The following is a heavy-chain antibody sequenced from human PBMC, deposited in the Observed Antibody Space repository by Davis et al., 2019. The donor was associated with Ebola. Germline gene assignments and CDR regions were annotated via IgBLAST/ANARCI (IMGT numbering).Heavy chain of an antibody. CDR3: ARVRDYAYYYGMDV. Sequence: ASVKVSCKASAGTFSSYAISWVRQAPGQGLEWMGWISAYNGNTNYAQKLQGRVTMTTDTSTSTAYMELRSLRSDDTAVYYCARVRDYAYYYGMDVWGQGTTVTVSS. J-gene: IGHJ6*02. CDR2: ISAYNGNT. D-gene: IGHD4-17*01. V-gene: IGHV1-18*01. CDR1: AGTFSSYA.